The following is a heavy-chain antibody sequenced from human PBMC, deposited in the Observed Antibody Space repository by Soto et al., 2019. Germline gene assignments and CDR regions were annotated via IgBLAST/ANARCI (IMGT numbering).Heavy chain of an antibody. D-gene: IGHD3-3*01. J-gene: IGHJ4*02. CDR2: IYYSGST. CDR1: GGSISSYY. V-gene: IGHV4-59*01. CDR3: ARATGSDFWSGYQPYYFDY. Sequence: PSETLSLTCTVSGGSISSYYWSWIRQPPGKGLEWIGYIYYSGSTNYNPSIKSRVTISVDTSKNQFSLKLSSVTAADTAVYYCARATGSDFWSGYQPYYFDYWGQGTLVTVSS.